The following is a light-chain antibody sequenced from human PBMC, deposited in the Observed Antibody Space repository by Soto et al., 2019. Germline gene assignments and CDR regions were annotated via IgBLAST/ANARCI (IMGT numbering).Light chain of an antibody. CDR3: QQYNDNWT. V-gene: IGKV1-5*03. J-gene: IGKJ1*01. Sequence: DIQMTQSPSTLSASVGDRVTITCPASQSISSWLAWYQQKPGKAPKLLNYKASTLQSAVPSRLSGSGSGTEFTLAISSLLPDDSATYFCQQYNDNWTFGQGTKVEIK. CDR1: QSISSW. CDR2: KAS.